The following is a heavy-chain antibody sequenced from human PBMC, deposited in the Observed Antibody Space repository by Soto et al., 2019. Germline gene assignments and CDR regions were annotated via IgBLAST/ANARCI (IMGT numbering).Heavy chain of an antibody. Sequence: EVQLVESGGGLVQPGGSLRLSCAASGFTFSSYDMHWVRQTAGKGLAWVAAIGTTGDAYYPGSATGRFTISRENAKSSLYLQMNNLRVGDTAVYFCAGGRSGWYAEFDLWGQGTQVTVSS. CDR1: GFTFSSYD. CDR2: IGTTGDA. D-gene: IGHD6-19*01. J-gene: IGHJ4*02. V-gene: IGHV3-13*01. CDR3: AGGRSGWYAEFDL.